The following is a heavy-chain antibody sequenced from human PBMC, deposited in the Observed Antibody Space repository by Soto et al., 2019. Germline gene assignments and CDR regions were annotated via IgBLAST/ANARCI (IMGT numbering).Heavy chain of an antibody. CDR1: GGSISSSSYY. V-gene: IGHV4-39*01. CDR2: IDYSGST. D-gene: IGHD3-22*01. CDR3: ARHADVYYYDSSGYYVFDY. J-gene: IGHJ4*02. Sequence: QLQLQESGPGLVKPSETLSLTCTVSGGSISSSSYYWGWIRQPPGKGLEWIGSIDYSGSTYYNPSLKSQVTISVDTSKNQFSLKLSSVTAADTAVYYCARHADVYYYDSSGYYVFDYWGQGTLVTVSS.